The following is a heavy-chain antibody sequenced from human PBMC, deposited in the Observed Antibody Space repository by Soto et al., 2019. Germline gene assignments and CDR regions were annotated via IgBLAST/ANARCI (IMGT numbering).Heavy chain of an antibody. CDR2: IYYSGST. CDR1: GGSISSYY. J-gene: IGHJ4*02. V-gene: IGHV4-59*08. Sequence: SETLSLTCTVSGGSISSYYWSWIRQPPGEGLEWIGYIYYSGSTNYNPSLKSRVTISADTSMNQFSLALTSVTAADTAMYYCARGSTTEKVDSWGQGILVTV. CDR3: ARGSTTEKVDS.